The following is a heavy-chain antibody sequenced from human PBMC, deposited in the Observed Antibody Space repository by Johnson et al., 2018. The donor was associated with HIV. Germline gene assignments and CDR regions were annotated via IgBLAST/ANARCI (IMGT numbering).Heavy chain of an antibody. V-gene: IGHV3-49*03. CDR2: IKSKAYGGTT. J-gene: IGHJ3*02. CDR3: ARQTLRAFDI. CDR1: GFTFGDYA. Sequence: VQLVESGGGVVQPGRSLRLSCAASGFTFGDYAMSWFRQAPVKGLEWVGFIKSKAYGGTTEYAASVKGRFTISRDDSKNSLYLQMNSLRAEDTAVYYCARQTLRAFDIWGQGTMVTVSS.